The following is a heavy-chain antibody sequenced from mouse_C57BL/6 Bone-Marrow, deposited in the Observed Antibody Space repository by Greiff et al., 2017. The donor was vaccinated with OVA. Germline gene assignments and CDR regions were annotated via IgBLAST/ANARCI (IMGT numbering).Heavy chain of an antibody. CDR1: GYTFTSYG. CDR2: IYPRSGNT. D-gene: IGHD1-1*01. V-gene: IGHV1-81*01. CDR3: ARYGSIYAMDY. J-gene: IGHJ4*01. Sequence: VQLQQSGAELARPGASVKLSCKASGYTFTSYGISWVKQRTGQGLEWIGEIYPRSGNTYYNEKFKGKATLTADKSSSTAYMELRSLTSDDSAVYFCARYGSIYAMDYWGQGTSVTVSS.